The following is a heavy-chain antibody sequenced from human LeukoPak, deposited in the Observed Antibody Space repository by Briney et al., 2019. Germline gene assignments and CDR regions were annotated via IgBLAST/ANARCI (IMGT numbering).Heavy chain of an antibody. V-gene: IGHV3-23*01. Sequence: GGSLRLSCVASGFTFSNHGMSWVRQDPGKGLEWVSSISANSVYTYYAASVKGRFTISRDNSKNTLFLQMNNMGAEDTAIYFCAKIGVTGSRFFDLWGRGPLLSVSS. CDR2: ISANSVYT. CDR3: AKIGVTGSRFFDL. D-gene: IGHD3-3*01. J-gene: IGHJ2*01. CDR1: GFTFSNHG.